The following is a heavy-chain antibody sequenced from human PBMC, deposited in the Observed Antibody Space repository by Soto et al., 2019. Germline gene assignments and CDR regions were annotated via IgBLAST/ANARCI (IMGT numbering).Heavy chain of an antibody. CDR2: ISDYNGDT. CDR3: ARSGAYCTSITCLFDSF. D-gene: IGHD2-8*01. Sequence: AQLVQSGGEVKKPGASVKVYCRASGYTFTSYGYAWVRQAPGQGLEWMGWISDYNGDTNYAQKFQDRVTLTTDTSTTTAHMELRNLGSDDTAVYYCARSGAYCTSITCLFDSFWGLGTLVTVSS. V-gene: IGHV1-18*01. CDR1: GYTFTSYG. J-gene: IGHJ4*02.